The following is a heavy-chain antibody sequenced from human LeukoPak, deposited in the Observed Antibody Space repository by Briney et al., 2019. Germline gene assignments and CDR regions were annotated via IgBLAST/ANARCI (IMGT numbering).Heavy chain of an antibody. CDR1: GGSISSSSYY. J-gene: IGHJ4*02. Sequence: SETLSLTYTVSGGSISSSSYYWGWIRQPPGKGLEWIGSIYYSGSTYYNPSLKSRVTISVDTSKNQFSLKLSSVTAADTAVYYCARQVRGGYGSGSYFDYWGQGTLVTVSS. D-gene: IGHD3-10*01. V-gene: IGHV4-39*01. CDR2: IYYSGST. CDR3: ARQVRGGYGSGSYFDY.